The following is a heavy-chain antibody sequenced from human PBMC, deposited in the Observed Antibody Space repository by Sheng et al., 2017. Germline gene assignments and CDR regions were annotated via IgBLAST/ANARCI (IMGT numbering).Heavy chain of an antibody. J-gene: IGHJ4*02. CDR2: LSYNGNDK. CDR1: GFTLSNSD. D-gene: IGHD3-10*01. Sequence: QVQLVESGGGVVQPGESLRLSCVASGFTLSNSDMHWVRQVPGKGLEWVAVLSYNGNDKYYADSVKGRFTISRDNSKNTLYVQMDSPTIDDAAVYYCVRGPWYGSEREGYWGQGTLVTVSS. V-gene: IGHV3-30*03. CDR3: VRGPWYGSEREGY.